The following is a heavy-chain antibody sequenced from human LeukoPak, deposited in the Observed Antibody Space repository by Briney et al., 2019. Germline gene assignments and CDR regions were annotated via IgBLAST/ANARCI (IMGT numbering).Heavy chain of an antibody. D-gene: IGHD3-3*01. V-gene: IGHV1-69*01. CDR1: GGTFSSYA. J-gene: IGHJ4*02. CDR3: ARDGLDDFWSGFS. Sequence: GSSVKVSCKASGGTFSSYAISWVRQAPGQGLEWMGGIIPIFGTANYAQKFQGRVTITADESTSTAYMELSSLRSEDTAVYYCARDGLDDFWSGFSGGQGPLVPVSS. CDR2: IIPIFGTA.